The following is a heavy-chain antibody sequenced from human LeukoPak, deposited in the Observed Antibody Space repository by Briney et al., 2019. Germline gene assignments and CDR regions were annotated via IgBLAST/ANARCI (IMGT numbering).Heavy chain of an antibody. CDR1: GGSINSSPYY. V-gene: IGHV4-39*01. CDR3: ATPGGYARSNYYYYMDV. J-gene: IGHJ6*03. Sequence: PSETLSLTCTVSGGSINSSPYYWGCIRQPPGKGLEWIGSIYYSGRTSYNPSLKSRVTISVDTSKNQFSLKLSSVTAADTAVYYCATPGGYARSNYYYYMDVWGKGTTVTVSS. CDR2: IYYSGRT. D-gene: IGHD1-26*01.